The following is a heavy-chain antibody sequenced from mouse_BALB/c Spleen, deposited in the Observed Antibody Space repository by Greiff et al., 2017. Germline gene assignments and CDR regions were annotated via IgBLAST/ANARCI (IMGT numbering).Heavy chain of an antibody. Sequence: VQLQQSGPGLVQPSQSLSITCTVSGFSLTSYGVHWVRQSPGKGLEWLGVIWSGGSTDYNAAFISRLSISKDNSKSQVFFKMNSLQANDTAIYYCARNHYGYDEVFDYWGQGTTLTVSS. CDR3: ARNHYGYDEVFDY. V-gene: IGHV2-2*02. CDR2: IWSGGST. CDR1: GFSLTSYG. J-gene: IGHJ2*01. D-gene: IGHD2-2*01.